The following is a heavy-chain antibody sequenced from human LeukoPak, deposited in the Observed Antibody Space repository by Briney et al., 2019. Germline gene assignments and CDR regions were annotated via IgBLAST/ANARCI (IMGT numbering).Heavy chain of an antibody. D-gene: IGHD5-12*01. V-gene: IGHV4-38-2*02. CDR2: IYHSGSP. Sequence: SETLSLTCTVSGYSISSGYYWGWIRQPPGKGLEWIGSIYHSGSPYYNPSLKSRVTISVDTSKNQFSLKLSSVTAADTAVYYCARARGYSGYDLDYWGQGTLVTVSS. J-gene: IGHJ4*02. CDR1: GYSISSGYY. CDR3: ARARGYSGYDLDY.